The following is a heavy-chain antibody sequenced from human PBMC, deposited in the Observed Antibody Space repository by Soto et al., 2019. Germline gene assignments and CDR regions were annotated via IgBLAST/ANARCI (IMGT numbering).Heavy chain of an antibody. Sequence: RRLSCAASGFTFSSYAMSWVRQAPGKGLEWVSAISGSGGSTYYADSVKGRFTISRDNSKNTLYLQMNSLRAEDTAVYYCAKPPTLGYCSGGSCYGFYYYGMDVWGQGTTVTVSS. D-gene: IGHD2-15*01. CDR2: ISGSGGST. CDR3: AKPPTLGYCSGGSCYGFYYYGMDV. J-gene: IGHJ6*02. CDR1: GFTFSSYA. V-gene: IGHV3-23*01.